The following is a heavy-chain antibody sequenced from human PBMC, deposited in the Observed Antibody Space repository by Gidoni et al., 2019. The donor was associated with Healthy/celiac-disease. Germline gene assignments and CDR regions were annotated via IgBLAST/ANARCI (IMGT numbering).Heavy chain of an antibody. V-gene: IGHV3-7*01. CDR3: ARDWWELDNEGCFYP. CDR1: GVTFSSYW. CDR2: IMQDGIEQ. D-gene: IGHD2-15*01. Sequence: EVQLVESGGGMVKPGGSLRLYCAASGVTFSSYWMSWVRQAPGKGRECVANIMQDGIEQYYVDSVKGRFTISRDNAKNSLYLQMNSLRAEDTVVYYCARDWWELDNEGCFYPWGQGTLVTVSS. J-gene: IGHJ5*02.